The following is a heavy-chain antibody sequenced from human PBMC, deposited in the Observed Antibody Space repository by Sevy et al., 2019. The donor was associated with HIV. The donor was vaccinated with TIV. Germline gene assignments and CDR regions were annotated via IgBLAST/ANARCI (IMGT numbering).Heavy chain of an antibody. Sequence: SETLSLTCTVSGGSITSLYWNWIRQPPGKGLEWIANIYYNGHINYNPSLKSRVTLSLDPSKNRFSLGLSSVTAADTAMYYCAGENAWGRGYSWGQGTLVTVSS. D-gene: IGHD1-26*01. V-gene: IGHV4-59*08. CDR3: AGENAWGRGYS. J-gene: IGHJ4*02. CDR2: IYYNGHI. CDR1: GGSITSLY.